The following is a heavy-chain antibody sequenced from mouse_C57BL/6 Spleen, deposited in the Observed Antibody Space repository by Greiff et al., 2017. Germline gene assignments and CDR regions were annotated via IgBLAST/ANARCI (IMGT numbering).Heavy chain of an antibody. CDR1: GFTFSSYA. J-gene: IGHJ2*01. D-gene: IGHD1-1*01. CDR2: ISDGGSYT. V-gene: IGHV5-4*01. Sequence: EVHLVESGGGLVKPGGSLKLSCAASGFTFSSYAMSWVRQTPEKRLEWVATISDGGSYTYYPDNVKGRFTISRDNAKNNLYLQMSHLKSEDTAMYYCARDGGITTVVATCDYWGQGTTLTVAS. CDR3: ARDGGITTVVATCDY.